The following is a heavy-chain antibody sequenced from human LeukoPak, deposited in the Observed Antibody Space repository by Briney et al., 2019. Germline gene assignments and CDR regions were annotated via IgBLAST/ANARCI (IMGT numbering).Heavy chain of an antibody. J-gene: IGHJ4*02. CDR2: ISSSGSTI. CDR3: ARDRRPASFFFFDY. D-gene: IGHD2/OR15-2a*01. CDR1: GFTFSSYE. Sequence: GGSLRLSCAASGFTFSSYEMNWVRQAPGKGLEWVSYISSSGSTIYYADSVKGRFTISRDNAKNSLYLQMNSLRAEDTAVYYCARDRRPASFFFFDYWGQGTLVTVSS. V-gene: IGHV3-48*03.